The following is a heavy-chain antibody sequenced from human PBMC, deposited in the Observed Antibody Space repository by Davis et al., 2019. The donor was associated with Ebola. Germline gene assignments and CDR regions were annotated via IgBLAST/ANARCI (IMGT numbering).Heavy chain of an antibody. D-gene: IGHD5/OR15-5a*01. J-gene: IGHJ2*01. CDR2: ISSSGTYI. CDR1: GFIFSSYE. CDR3: SVSHTYLDL. Sequence: GKSLKISCAASGFIFSSYEMTWVRQAPGGGLEWVSSISSSGTYIHYADSVKGRFTISRDNAKESLFLQMSSLRVEDTAVYYCSVSHTYLDLWGRGSLVTVS. V-gene: IGHV3-21*01.